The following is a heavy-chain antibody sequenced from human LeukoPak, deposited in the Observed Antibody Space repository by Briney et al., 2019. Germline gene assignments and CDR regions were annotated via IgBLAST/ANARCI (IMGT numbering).Heavy chain of an antibody. CDR1: GYTFTSYG. J-gene: IGHJ6*03. Sequence: ASVKVSCKASGYTFTSYGISWVRQAPGQGLEWMGWISAYNGNTNYAQKLQGRVTMTTDTSTSTAYMELRSLRSDDTAVYYCARVFSGSYPHYYYYMDVWGKGTTVTVSS. D-gene: IGHD1-26*01. CDR3: ARVFSGSYPHYYYYMDV. V-gene: IGHV1-18*01. CDR2: ISAYNGNT.